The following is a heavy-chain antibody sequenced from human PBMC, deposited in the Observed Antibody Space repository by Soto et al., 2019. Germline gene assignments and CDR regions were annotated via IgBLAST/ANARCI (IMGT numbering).Heavy chain of an antibody. J-gene: IGHJ4*02. CDR3: ARANSNSPQRHFDY. V-gene: IGHV4-59*12. D-gene: IGHD4-4*01. CDR1: GGSISSYY. CDR2: LYYGGSA. Sequence: PSETLSLTCTVSGGSISSYYWNWIRQPPGKGLEWIGFLYYGGSAHFNPSLKSRVTISGDTSKNQFSLKLTSVTAADTAMYYCARANSNSPQRHFDYWGQGTLVTGSS.